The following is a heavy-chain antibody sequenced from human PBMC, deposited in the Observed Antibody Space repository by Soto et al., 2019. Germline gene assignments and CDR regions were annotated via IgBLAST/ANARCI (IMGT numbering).Heavy chain of an antibody. J-gene: IGHJ5*02. Sequence: VSCKASGYTFTGYYMHWVRQAPGQGLEWMGWINPNSGGTNYAQKFQGRVTMTRDTSISTAYMELSRLRSDDTAVYHCARSAGYSYGTFDPWGQGTLVTVSS. CDR3: ARSAGYSYGTFDP. CDR2: INPNSGGT. D-gene: IGHD5-18*01. CDR1: GYTFTGYY. V-gene: IGHV1-2*02.